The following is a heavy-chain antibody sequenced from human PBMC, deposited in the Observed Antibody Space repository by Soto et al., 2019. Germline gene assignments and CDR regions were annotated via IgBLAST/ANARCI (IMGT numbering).Heavy chain of an antibody. CDR2: IYYSGST. D-gene: IGHD6-19*01. CDR3: ARLIAVAGTSWWFDP. Sequence: SETLSLTCTVSGGSISSSSYYWGWIRQPPGKGLVWIGSIYYSGSTYYNPSLKSRVTISVDTSKNQFSLKLSSVTAADTAVYYCARLIAVAGTSWWFDPWGQGTLVTGSS. J-gene: IGHJ5*02. CDR1: GGSISSSSYY. V-gene: IGHV4-39*01.